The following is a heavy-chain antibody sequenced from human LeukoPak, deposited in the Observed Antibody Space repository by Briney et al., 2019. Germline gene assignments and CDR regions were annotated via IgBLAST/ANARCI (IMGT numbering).Heavy chain of an antibody. J-gene: IGHJ4*02. CDR2: ISGSGGST. CDR1: GFTVSTNY. CDR3: VYSGWPPFDY. Sequence: PGGSLRLSCAASGFTVSTNYMSWVRQAPGKGLEWVSAISGSGGSTYYADSVKGRFTISRDNSKNTLYLQMNSLRVEDTAVYYCVYSGWPPFDYWGQGTLVTVSS. D-gene: IGHD6-19*01. V-gene: IGHV3-23*01.